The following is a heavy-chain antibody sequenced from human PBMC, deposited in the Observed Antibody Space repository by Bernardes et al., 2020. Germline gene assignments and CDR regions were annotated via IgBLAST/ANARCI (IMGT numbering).Heavy chain of an antibody. CDR3: TTDPTRAGHGFDY. V-gene: IGHV3-15*01. Sequence: GGSLRLSCAASGFTFSNAWMSWVRQAPGKGLEWVGRIKSKTDGGTTDYAAPVKGRFTISRDDSKNTLYLQMNSLKTEDTAVYYCTTDPTRAGHGFDYWGQGTLVTVSS. CDR2: IKSKTDGGTT. CDR1: GFTFSNAW. J-gene: IGHJ4*02.